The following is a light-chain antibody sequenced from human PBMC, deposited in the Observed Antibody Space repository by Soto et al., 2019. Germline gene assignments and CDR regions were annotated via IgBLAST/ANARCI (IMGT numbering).Light chain of an antibody. CDR3: QQYGASPQT. V-gene: IGKV3-20*01. CDR2: GAS. J-gene: IGKJ1*01. CDR1: QSVSSAY. Sequence: EIVLTQSPGTLSLSPGEIATLSCRASQSVSSAYLAWYQQKPGQAPRLLMFGASNRATGIPDRFSGRGSGTDFTLTISTLEPEDFAVYYCQQYGASPQTFGQGNKVEIK.